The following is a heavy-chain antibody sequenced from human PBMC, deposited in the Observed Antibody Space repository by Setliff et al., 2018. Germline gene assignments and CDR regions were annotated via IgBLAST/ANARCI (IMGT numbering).Heavy chain of an antibody. CDR2: IKKDGSIK. Sequence: HPGGSLRLSCVVPGFSFSRHWMSWVRQAPGKGLEWVANIKKDGSIKYYLDSVRGRFTISRDNAENSLTLQMNSLRVEDTAVYYCSRDLQGSGDYVVDYWGQGTLVTVSS. J-gene: IGHJ4*02. CDR1: GFSFSRHW. V-gene: IGHV3-7*01. D-gene: IGHD4-17*01. CDR3: SRDLQGSGDYVVDY.